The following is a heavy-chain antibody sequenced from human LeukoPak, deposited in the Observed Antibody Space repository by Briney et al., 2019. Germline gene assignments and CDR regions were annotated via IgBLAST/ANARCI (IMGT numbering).Heavy chain of an antibody. CDR3: AKLPVSYSSGWSNFDY. CDR2: ISDTGGST. Sequence: GGSLRLSCAASGFTFSNCAMSWVRQAPGKGLEWVSGISDTGGSTYYADSVKGRFTISRDNSKNTLYLQMNSLRAEDTAIYYCAKLPVSYSSGWSNFDYWGQGTLVTVSS. D-gene: IGHD6-19*01. CDR1: GFTFSNCA. J-gene: IGHJ4*02. V-gene: IGHV3-23*01.